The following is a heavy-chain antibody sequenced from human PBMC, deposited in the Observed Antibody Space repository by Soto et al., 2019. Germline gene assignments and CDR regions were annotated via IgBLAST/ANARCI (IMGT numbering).Heavy chain of an antibody. V-gene: IGHV3-11*01. CDR2: ISSSGSTI. J-gene: IGHJ4*02. CDR3: ARGRRDGYNLIDYFDY. Sequence: GGSLRLSCAASGFTFSDYYMSWIRQAPGKGLEWVSYISSSGSTIYYADSVKGRFTISRDNAKNSLYLQMNSLRAEDTAVYYCARGRRDGYNLIDYFDYWGQGTLVTVSS. D-gene: IGHD5-12*01. CDR1: GFTFSDYY.